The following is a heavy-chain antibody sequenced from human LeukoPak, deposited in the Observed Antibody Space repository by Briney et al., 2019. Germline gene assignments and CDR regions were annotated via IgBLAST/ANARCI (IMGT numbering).Heavy chain of an antibody. V-gene: IGHV4-4*07. J-gene: IGHJ3*02. CDR1: GGSISSYY. CDR2: ICSSGST. CDR3: AREKARYCSGGSCYGTWAFDI. D-gene: IGHD2-15*01. Sequence: SETLSLTCTVSGGSISSYYWSWIRQPAGKGLEWIGRICSSGSTNYNPSLKSRVTMSADTSKNQFSLKLSSVTAADTAVYYCAREKARYCSGGSCYGTWAFDIWGQGTMVTVSS.